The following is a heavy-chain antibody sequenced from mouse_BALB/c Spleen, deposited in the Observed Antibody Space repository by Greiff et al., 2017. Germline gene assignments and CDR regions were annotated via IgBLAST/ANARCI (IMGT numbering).Heavy chain of an antibody. V-gene: IGHV14-4*02. D-gene: IGHD2-2*01. CDR1: GFNIKDYY. J-gene: IGHJ2*01. CDR3: NYGYLPLFDD. CDR2: IDPENGDT. Sequence: EVKLVESGAELVRSGASVKLSCTASGFNIKDYYMHWVKQRPEQGLEWIGWIDPENGDTEYAPKFQGKATMTADTSSNTAYLQLSSLTSEDTAVYYCNYGYLPLFDDWGQGTTLTVSS.